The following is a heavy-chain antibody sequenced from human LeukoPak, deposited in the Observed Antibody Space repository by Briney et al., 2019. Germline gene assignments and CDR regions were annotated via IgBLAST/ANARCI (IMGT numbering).Heavy chain of an antibody. D-gene: IGHD2-21*02. J-gene: IGHJ4*02. CDR2: INPNSGGT. CDR3: ARLPIVVVTAIRSFDY. Sequence: GASVKVSCKASGGTFSSYAISWVRQAPGQGLEWMGRINPNSGGTNYAQKFRGRVTMTRDTSISTAYMELSRLRSDDTAVYYCARLPIVVVTAIRSFDYWGQGTLVTVSS. CDR1: GGTFSSYA. V-gene: IGHV1-2*02.